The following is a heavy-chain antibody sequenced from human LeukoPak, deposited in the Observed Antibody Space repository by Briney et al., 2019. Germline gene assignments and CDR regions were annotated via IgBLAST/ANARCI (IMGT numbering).Heavy chain of an antibody. CDR2: IIPIFGTA. D-gene: IGHD2-15*01. Sequence: SVKVSCKASGGTFSSYAISWVRQAPGQGLEWMGRIIPIFGTANHAQKFQGRVTITADKSTSTAYMELSSLRSEDTAVYYCARDRDIVVVVAATNWFDPWGQGTLVTVSS. CDR3: ARDRDIVVVVAATNWFDP. V-gene: IGHV1-69*06. J-gene: IGHJ5*02. CDR1: GGTFSSYA.